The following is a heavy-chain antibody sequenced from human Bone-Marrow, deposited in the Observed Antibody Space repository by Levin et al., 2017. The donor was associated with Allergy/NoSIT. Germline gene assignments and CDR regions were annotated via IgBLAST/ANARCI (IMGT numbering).Heavy chain of an antibody. CDR3: ASLGVVISGGSDGFFDY. CDR2: SYGAGST. J-gene: IGHJ4*02. CDR1: GFTVSSNY. Sequence: GGSLRLSCAASGFTVSSNYMSWVRQAPGKGLEWVSISYGAGSTYYADSVKGRFTISRDSSNNTLYLQMNSPRAEDTAVYYCASLGVVISGGSDGFFDYWGQGTLVTVSS. V-gene: IGHV3-53*01. D-gene: IGHD3-3*01.